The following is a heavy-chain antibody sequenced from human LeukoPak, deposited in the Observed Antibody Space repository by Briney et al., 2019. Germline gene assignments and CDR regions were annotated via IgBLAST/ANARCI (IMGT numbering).Heavy chain of an antibody. CDR1: GGSFSGYY. V-gene: IGHV4-34*01. J-gene: IGHJ4*02. CDR3: ARHPAVVVVAATRHFDY. CDR2: INHSGST. Sequence: NPSETLSLTCAVYGGSFSGYYWSWIRQPPGKGLEWIGEINHSGSTNYNPSLKSRVTISVDTSKNQFSLKLSSVTAADTAVYYCARHPAVVVVAATRHFDYWGQGTLVTVSS. D-gene: IGHD2-15*01.